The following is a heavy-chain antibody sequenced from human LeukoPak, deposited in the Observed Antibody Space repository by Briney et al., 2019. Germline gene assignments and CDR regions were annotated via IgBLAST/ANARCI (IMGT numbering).Heavy chain of an antibody. D-gene: IGHD3-16*02. CDR2: FDPEDGET. CDR3: ARVLPLLRLGELSLRRGFGWFDP. CDR1: GYTLTELS. J-gene: IGHJ5*02. Sequence: ASVKVSCKVSGYTLTELSMHWVRQAPGKGLEWMGGFDPEDGETIYAQKFQGRVTMTRDTSISTAYMELSRLRSDDTAVYYCARVLPLLRLGELSLRRGFGWFDPWGQGTLVTVSS. V-gene: IGHV1-24*01.